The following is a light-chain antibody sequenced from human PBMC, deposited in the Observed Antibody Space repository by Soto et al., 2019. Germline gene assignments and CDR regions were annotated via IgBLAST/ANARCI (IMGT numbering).Light chain of an antibody. V-gene: IGKV3-15*01. J-gene: IGKJ1*01. CDR3: HQRQSWPRT. CDR2: GAS. CDR1: QSVSSN. Sequence: EIVMTQSPATLSVSPGERATLSCRASQSVSSNLAWYPQKPGQAPRLLIYGASTRATGIPARFSGSGSGSEFTLTISGLAPEDFAIYYCHQRQSWPRTFGQGTKVDI.